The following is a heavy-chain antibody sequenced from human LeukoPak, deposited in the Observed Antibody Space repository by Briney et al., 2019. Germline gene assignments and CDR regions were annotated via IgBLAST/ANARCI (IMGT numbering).Heavy chain of an antibody. CDR1: GGSINSYY. D-gene: IGHD3-22*01. CDR2: IHYTGST. CDR3: ARGRYYYDSSGYHIFDY. V-gene: IGHV4-59*12. J-gene: IGHJ4*02. Sequence: PSETLSLTCTVSGGSINSYYWSWIRQPPGKGLECIGYIHYTGSTNYNPSLKSRVTMSVDTSKNQFSLKLSSVTAADTAVYYCARGRYYYDSSGYHIFDYWGQGTLVTVSS.